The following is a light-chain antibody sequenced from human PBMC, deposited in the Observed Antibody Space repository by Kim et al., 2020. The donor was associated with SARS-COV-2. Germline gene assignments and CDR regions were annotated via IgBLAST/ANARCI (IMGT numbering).Light chain of an antibody. Sequence: GQEVTISCYGSTSNIGRSDVFWYQQLPGAAPKLLIYNTNVRPSGVPDRFSGSKSGTSASLAISGLRSDDEADYYCATWDDNLSGALFGGGTQLTVL. V-gene: IGLV1-47*01. J-gene: IGLJ3*02. CDR2: NTN. CDR3: ATWDDNLSGAL. CDR1: TSNIGRSD.